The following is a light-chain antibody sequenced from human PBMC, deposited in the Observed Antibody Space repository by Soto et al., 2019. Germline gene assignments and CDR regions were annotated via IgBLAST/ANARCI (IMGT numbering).Light chain of an antibody. CDR1: TRHRSYA. CDR3: QTWGTATVV. CDR2: LNPDGTH. J-gene: IGLJ2*01. Sequence: QAVVTQSPSASASLGASVKLTCTLSTRHRSYAIAWHQHQPEKGPRFLMTLNPDGTHRKGDGIPDRFSGSSSGAERYLTISSLQSEDEADYYCQTWGTATVVFGGGTKVTVL. V-gene: IGLV4-69*01.